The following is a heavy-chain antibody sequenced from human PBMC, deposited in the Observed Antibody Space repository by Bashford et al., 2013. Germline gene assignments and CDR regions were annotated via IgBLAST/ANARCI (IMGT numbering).Heavy chain of an antibody. CDR2: IYPGDSDI. J-gene: IGHJ6*02. Sequence: GESLKISCKGSGYDFSSYWIGWVRQMPGKGLEWMGIIYPGDSDIKYSPSFQGHVTISADKSISTAYLQWSSLKASDTAMYYCARDLVPGSNLGYYYYYGMDVWGQGTTVTVSS. D-gene: IGHD3-10*01. CDR3: ARDLVPGSNLGYYYYYGMDV. V-gene: IGHV5-51*01. CDR1: GYDFSSYW.